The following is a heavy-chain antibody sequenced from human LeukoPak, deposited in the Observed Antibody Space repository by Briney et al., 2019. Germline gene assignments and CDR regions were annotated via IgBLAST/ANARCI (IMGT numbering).Heavy chain of an antibody. CDR2: ISYDGSNK. J-gene: IGHJ4*02. CDR1: GFTFSSYA. V-gene: IGHV3-30*04. CDR3: ARALWQAFDY. Sequence: PGGSLRISCAASGFTFSSYAMHWVRQAPGKGLEWVAVISYDGSNKYYADSVKGRFTISRDNSKNTLYLQMNSLRAEDTAVYYCARALWQAFDYWGQGTLVTVSS. D-gene: IGHD2-21*01.